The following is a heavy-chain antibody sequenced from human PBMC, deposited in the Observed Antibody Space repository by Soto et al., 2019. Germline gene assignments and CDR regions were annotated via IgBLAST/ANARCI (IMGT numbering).Heavy chain of an antibody. Sequence: QVRLVKCGAEVKKTGSSVKVSCEASGTTFSNFAIGWVRQAPGQGLEWMGGIILPFGTPNYAQKFQGGGTISADESMTTSYMELRGLRSEDTAVYYCVTGPDYEGYFDYWGQGTLVTVSS. D-gene: IGHD3-22*01. V-gene: IGHV1-69*12. CDR2: IILPFGTP. CDR3: VTGPDYEGYFDY. J-gene: IGHJ4*02. CDR1: GTTFSNFA.